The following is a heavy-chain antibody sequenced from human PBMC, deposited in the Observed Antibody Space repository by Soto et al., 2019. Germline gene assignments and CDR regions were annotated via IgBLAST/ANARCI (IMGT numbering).Heavy chain of an antibody. D-gene: IGHD3-22*01. CDR3: AGRNGYYSGIDY. Sequence: QVQLQQWGAGLLKPSETLSLTCVVYGGSFSGYYCSWIRQPPGKGLEWFGEVNHSGGIDYNPSLKSRVTISVDTSKNQFSLKLSSVTAADTAVYYCAGRNGYYSGIDYWGQGTLVTVSS. J-gene: IGHJ4*02. V-gene: IGHV4-34*02. CDR1: GGSFSGYY. CDR2: VNHSGGI.